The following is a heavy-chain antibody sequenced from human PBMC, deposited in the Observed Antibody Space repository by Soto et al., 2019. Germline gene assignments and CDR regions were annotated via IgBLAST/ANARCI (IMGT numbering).Heavy chain of an antibody. D-gene: IGHD1-7*01. J-gene: IGHJ4*02. V-gene: IGHV4-30-4*08. CDR1: GGSFSSGDYH. CDR2: IYYSGTT. CDR3: DRFRTTAFDY. Sequence: TLSLPCTVSGGSFSSGDYHWGWIRQPQGKGLEWIVYIYYSGTTYYNPSLKSRVTISVDTSNNQFSLKLSSVTAANTTVYYWDRFRTTAFDYWGQGTLVTVSS.